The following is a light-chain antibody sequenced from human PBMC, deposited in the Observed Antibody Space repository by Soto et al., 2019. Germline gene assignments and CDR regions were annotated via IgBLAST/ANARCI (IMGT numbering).Light chain of an antibody. CDR1: SSNIGAGYD. Sequence: QPVLTQPPSVSGAPGQRVTISCTGSSSNIGAGYDVHWYHQLPGTAPKLLIYGNSNRPSGVPDRFSGATSGTSASLAITGLQAEDEADYYCQSYDSSLSGVVFGGGTKLTVL. CDR3: QSYDSSLSGVV. J-gene: IGLJ2*01. V-gene: IGLV1-40*01. CDR2: GNS.